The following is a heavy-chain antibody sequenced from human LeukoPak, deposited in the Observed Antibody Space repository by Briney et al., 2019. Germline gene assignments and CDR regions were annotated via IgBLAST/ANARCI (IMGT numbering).Heavy chain of an antibody. J-gene: IGHJ4*02. CDR1: GYSISSGYY. CDR3: ARGGEGYYDSSGYPLYPGFFDY. Sequence: PSETLSLTCTVSGYSISSGYYWGWIRQPPGKGLAWIGSIYHSGSTNYNPSLKSRVTMSVDTSKNQFSLKLSSVTAADTAVYYCARGGEGYYDSSGYPLYPGFFDYWGQGTLVTVSS. V-gene: IGHV4-38-2*02. D-gene: IGHD3-22*01. CDR2: IYHSGST.